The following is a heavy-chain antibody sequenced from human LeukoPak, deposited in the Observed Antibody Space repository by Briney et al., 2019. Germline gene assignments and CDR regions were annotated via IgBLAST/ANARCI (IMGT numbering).Heavy chain of an antibody. Sequence: GGSLRLSCAASGFTFSSYSMNWIRQAPGKGLEWVSSISSSTSYIYYADSVKGRFTISKDNAKSSLYLQMNSLRAEDTAVYYCARAGGSTVSHSDFWGQGTLVTVSS. CDR1: GFTFSSYS. CDR3: ARAGGSTVSHSDF. CDR2: ISSSTSYI. D-gene: IGHD4-17*01. V-gene: IGHV3-21*01. J-gene: IGHJ4*02.